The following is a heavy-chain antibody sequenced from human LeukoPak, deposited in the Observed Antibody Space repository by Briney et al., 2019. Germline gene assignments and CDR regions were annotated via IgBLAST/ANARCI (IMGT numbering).Heavy chain of an antibody. V-gene: IGHV3-9*01. CDR3: AKESTYCSGGSCYYPLDY. J-gene: IGHJ4*02. Sequence: GGSLRLSCAASGFTFDDYAMPWVRHAPGKGLEWVSGISWNSGSIGYADSVKGRFTISRDNAKNSLYLQMNSLRAEDTALYYCAKESTYCSGGSCYYPLDYWGQGTLVTVSS. CDR1: GFTFDDYA. CDR2: ISWNSGSI. D-gene: IGHD2-15*01.